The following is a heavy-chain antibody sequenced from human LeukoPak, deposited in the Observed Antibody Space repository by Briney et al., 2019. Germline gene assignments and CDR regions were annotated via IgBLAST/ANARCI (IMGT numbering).Heavy chain of an antibody. J-gene: IGHJ4*02. D-gene: IGHD1-1*01. Sequence: GGSLRLSCAAPGFTFSSYGMHWVRQAPGKGLEWVAVISYDGSNKYYADSVKGRFTISRDNSKNTLYLQMNSLRAEDTAVYYCAKGLETSDYWGQGTLVTVSS. CDR2: ISYDGSNK. CDR1: GFTFSSYG. V-gene: IGHV3-30*18. CDR3: AKGLETSDY.